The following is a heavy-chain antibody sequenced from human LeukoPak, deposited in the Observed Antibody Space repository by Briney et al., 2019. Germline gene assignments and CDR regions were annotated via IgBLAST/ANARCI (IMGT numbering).Heavy chain of an antibody. D-gene: IGHD2-15*01. J-gene: IGHJ6*02. CDR3: ARDHYCSGGSCSTLFYYYYGMDV. V-gene: IGHV1-69*04. CDR2: IIPILGIA. Sequence: SVKVSCKASGGTFSSYAISWVRQAPGQGLEWMGRIIPILGIANYAQKFQGRVTITADKSTSTAYMELSSLRSEDTAVYYCARDHYCSGGSCSTLFYYYYGMDVWGQGTTVTVSS. CDR1: GGTFSSYA.